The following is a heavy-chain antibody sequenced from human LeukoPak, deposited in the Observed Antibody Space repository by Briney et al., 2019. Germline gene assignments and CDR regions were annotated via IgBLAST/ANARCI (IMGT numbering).Heavy chain of an antibody. CDR2: INPNSGGT. CDR1: GYTFTGYY. J-gene: IGHJ5*02. V-gene: IGHV1-2*02. D-gene: IGHD5-18*01. Sequence: ASVKVSCKASGYTFTGYYMHWVRQAPGPGLEWMGWINPNSGGTNYAQKFQGRVTMTRDTSISTAYMELSRLRSDDTAVYHCARDRAMVTYWFDPWGQGTLVTVSS. CDR3: ARDRAMVTYWFDP.